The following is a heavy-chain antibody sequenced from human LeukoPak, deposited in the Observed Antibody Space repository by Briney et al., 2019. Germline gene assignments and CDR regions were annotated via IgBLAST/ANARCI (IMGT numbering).Heavy chain of an antibody. CDR1: GGSISSGDYY. D-gene: IGHD6-19*01. CDR2: IYTSGST. V-gene: IGHV4-61*02. Sequence: SETLSLTCTVSGGSISSGDYYWSWIRQPAGKGLEWIGRIYTSGSTNYNPSLKSRVTISVDTSKNQFSLKLSSVTAADTAVYYCARDKSVAGTGYFDYWGQGTLVTVSS. CDR3: ARDKSVAGTGYFDY. J-gene: IGHJ4*02.